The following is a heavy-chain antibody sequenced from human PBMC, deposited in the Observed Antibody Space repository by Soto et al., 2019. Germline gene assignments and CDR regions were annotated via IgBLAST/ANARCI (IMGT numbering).Heavy chain of an antibody. Sequence: SETLSLTCTVSGGSISSYYWSWIRQPPGKGLEWIGYIYYSGSTNYNPSLRSRVTISVDTSKNQFSLKLSSVTAADTAVYYCARAWIFGVVIIPWFDPWGQGTLVTVSS. V-gene: IGHV4-59*01. CDR3: ARAWIFGVVIIPWFDP. D-gene: IGHD3-3*01. CDR1: GGSISSYY. CDR2: IYYSGST. J-gene: IGHJ5*02.